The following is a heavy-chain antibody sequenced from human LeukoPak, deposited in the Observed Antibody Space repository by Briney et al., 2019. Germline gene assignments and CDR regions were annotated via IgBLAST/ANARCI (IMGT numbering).Heavy chain of an antibody. CDR1: GFTFSSYD. Sequence: PGGSLRLSCAASGFTFSSYDMHWVREAPGKGLEGVAVISYDGSNKYYADSVKGRFTISRDNSKNTLYLQMNSLRAEDTAVYYCAKESGIVGATGEDYWGQGTLVTVSS. D-gene: IGHD1-26*01. CDR3: AKESGIVGATGEDY. J-gene: IGHJ4*02. CDR2: ISYDGSNK. V-gene: IGHV3-30*18.